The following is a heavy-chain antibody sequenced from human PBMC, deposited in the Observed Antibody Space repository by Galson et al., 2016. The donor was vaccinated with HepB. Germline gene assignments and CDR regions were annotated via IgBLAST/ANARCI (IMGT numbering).Heavy chain of an antibody. J-gene: IGHJ2*01. CDR1: GFTFSRYG. V-gene: IGHV3-30*18. CDR2: ITSDGSKE. D-gene: IGHD5-24*01. CDR3: AKEEGDGSIDLYWYFDL. Sequence: SLRLSCAASGFTFSRYGMHWVRQAPGKGLEWVAVITSDGSKEFYADSVKGRFTISRDNSKNALYLQMNSLRAEDTALYYCAKEEGDGSIDLYWYFDLWGRGTLVTVSS.